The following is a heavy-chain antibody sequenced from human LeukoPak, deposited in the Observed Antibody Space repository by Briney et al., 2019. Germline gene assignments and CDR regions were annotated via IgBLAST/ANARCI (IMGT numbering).Heavy chain of an antibody. CDR3: ARVRAAYYYDSSDKGYFDY. J-gene: IGHJ4*02. CDR2: ISAYNGNT. V-gene: IGHV1-18*01. Sequence: ASVKVSCKASGYTFTSYGISWVRQAPGQGLGWMGWISAYNGNTNYAQKLQGRVTMTTDTSTSTAYMELRSLRSDDTAVYYCARVRAAYYYDSSDKGYFDYWGQGTLVAVSS. CDR1: GYTFTSYG. D-gene: IGHD3-22*01.